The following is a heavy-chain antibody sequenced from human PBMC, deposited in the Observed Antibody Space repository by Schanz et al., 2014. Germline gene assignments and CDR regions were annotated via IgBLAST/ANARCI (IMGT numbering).Heavy chain of an antibody. Sequence: EVQLVESGGGLVQPGGSLRLSCAASGFTFSSYWMHWVRQVPGKGLVWVSRINGDGSRTAYADSVKGRFTISRDNAKNALYLQMNSLRAEDTAVYYCARPALWFGDNCFDPWGQGTLVTVSS. CDR3: ARPALWFGDNCFDP. V-gene: IGHV3-74*01. D-gene: IGHD3-10*01. CDR1: GFTFSSYW. J-gene: IGHJ5*02. CDR2: INGDGSRT.